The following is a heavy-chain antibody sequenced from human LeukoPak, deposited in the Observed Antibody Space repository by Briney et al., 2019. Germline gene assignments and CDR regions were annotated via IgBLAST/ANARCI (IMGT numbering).Heavy chain of an antibody. Sequence: ASVKVSCKASGGTFSSYAISWVRQAPGQGLEWMGRIIPIFGTANYAQKFQGRVTITTDDSTSTAYMELSSLRSEDTAVYYCARVDTAMGVYWGQGTLVTVSS. J-gene: IGHJ4*02. D-gene: IGHD5-18*01. V-gene: IGHV1-69*05. CDR3: ARVDTAMGVY. CDR1: GGTFSSYA. CDR2: IIPIFGTA.